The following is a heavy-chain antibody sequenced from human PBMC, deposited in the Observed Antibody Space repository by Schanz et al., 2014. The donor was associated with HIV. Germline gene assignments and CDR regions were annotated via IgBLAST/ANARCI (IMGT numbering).Heavy chain of an antibody. J-gene: IGHJ6*02. CDR3: ARDRAYSNYPYGMDV. Sequence: QVQLVQSGAEVKKPGASVKVSCKASGYTFSNFDINWVRQATGQGLEWMGWINPNSGGTNYAQKFQGRVTMTRDTSISTAYMELSRLRSDDTAVYYCARDRAYSNYPYGMDVWGQGTTVTVS. CDR2: INPNSGGT. CDR1: GYTFSNFD. V-gene: IGHV1-2*02. D-gene: IGHD4-4*01.